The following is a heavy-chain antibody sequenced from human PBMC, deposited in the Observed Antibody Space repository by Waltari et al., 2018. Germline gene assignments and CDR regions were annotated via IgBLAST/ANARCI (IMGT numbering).Heavy chain of an antibody. V-gene: IGHV4-38-2*01. D-gene: IGHD5-12*01. J-gene: IGHJ2*01. Sequence: QVQLQESGPGLVKPSETLSLTCAVSGYSISSGYYWGWTRQPPGKGLEWSGSIYHSGSTYYNPAIKSRVTITVDTSKNQFSLRLSSVTAADTAVYYCASAGTWLRVRPTGYFELWGRGTLVTVSS. CDR1: GYSISSGYY. CDR2: IYHSGST. CDR3: ASAGTWLRVRPTGYFEL.